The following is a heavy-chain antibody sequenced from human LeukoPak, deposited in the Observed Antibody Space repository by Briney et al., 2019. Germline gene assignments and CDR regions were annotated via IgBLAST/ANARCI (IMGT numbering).Heavy chain of an antibody. CDR2: INPAGSDT. D-gene: IGHD5-24*01. J-gene: IGHJ6*02. CDR1: GYSFTSYW. Sequence: GESLKISCKGSGYSFTSYWICRVRQLPGKGLEEMGSINPAGSDTRYNPSFQSHVTISADKSISTAYLQWSSLKGSDTAMYYCARHLCLMPTCTSGLDVWGQGTKVTVSS. CDR3: ARHLCLMPTCTSGLDV. V-gene: IGHV5-51*01.